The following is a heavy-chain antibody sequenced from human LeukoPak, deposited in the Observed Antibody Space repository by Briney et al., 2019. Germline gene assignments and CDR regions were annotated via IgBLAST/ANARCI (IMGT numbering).Heavy chain of an antibody. CDR2: ISYDGRNK. V-gene: IGHV3-30*04. CDR1: GFTFSSYA. Sequence: PGGSLRLSCAASGFTFSSYAMHWVRQAPGKGLEWVAVISYDGRNKYYTDSVKGRFPISRDNSKSTLSLQMNSLRAEDTAIYYCATYRQVLLPFESWGQGTLVTVSS. D-gene: IGHD2-8*02. CDR3: ATYRQVLLPFES. J-gene: IGHJ4*02.